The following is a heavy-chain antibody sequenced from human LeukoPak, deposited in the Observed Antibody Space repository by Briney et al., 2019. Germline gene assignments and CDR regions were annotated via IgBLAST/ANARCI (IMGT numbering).Heavy chain of an antibody. CDR2: ISGSGFGT. J-gene: IGHJ4*02. CDR1: GFPFRTYG. Sequence: GGSLRLSCAASGFPFRTYGMSWVRQAPGKGLEWVSAISGSGFGTYYADSMKGRFTISRDNSKNTLYLQMNSLRTEDTALYYCAQDIRPGWTGSWIDHWGQGTLVTVSS. CDR3: AQDIRPGWTGSWIDH. V-gene: IGHV3-23*01. D-gene: IGHD1-26*01.